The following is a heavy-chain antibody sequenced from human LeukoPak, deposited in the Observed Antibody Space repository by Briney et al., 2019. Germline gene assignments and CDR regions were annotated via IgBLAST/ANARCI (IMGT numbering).Heavy chain of an antibody. CDR1: GYTFTSYD. D-gene: IGHD2-2*01. CDR2: MNPNSGNT. V-gene: IGHV1-8*01. CDR3: ARDRGGVLGYCSSTSCYVLDY. Sequence: ASVKVSCKASGYTFTSYDINWVRQATGQGLEWMGWMNPNSGNTGYAQKFQGRVTMTRNTSISTAYMELSSLRSDDTAVYYCARDRGGVLGYCSSTSCYVLDYWGQGTLVTVSS. J-gene: IGHJ4*02.